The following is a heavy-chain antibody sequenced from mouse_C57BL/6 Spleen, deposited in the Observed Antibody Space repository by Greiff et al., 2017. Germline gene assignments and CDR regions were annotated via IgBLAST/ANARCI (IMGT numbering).Heavy chain of an antibody. CDR1: GYTFTSYW. Sequence: VQLQQPGAELVMPGASVKLSCKASGYTFTSYWMHWVKQRPGQGLEWIGEIDPSDSYTNYNQKFKGKYTLTVDKSSSRAYLQLSSLTSEDSAVYYCARRYGSSYDWYFDVRGTGTTVIVSS. CDR2: IDPSDSYT. V-gene: IGHV1-69*01. D-gene: IGHD1-1*01. J-gene: IGHJ1*03. CDR3: ARRYGSSYDWYFDV.